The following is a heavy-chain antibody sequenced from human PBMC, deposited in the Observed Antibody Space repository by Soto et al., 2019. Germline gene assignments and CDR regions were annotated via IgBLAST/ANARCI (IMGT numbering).Heavy chain of an antibody. V-gene: IGHV4-59*01. J-gene: IGHJ4*02. CDR1: GDSISAYS. CDR3: AREGNLGRWLQPLDF. D-gene: IGHD5-12*01. Sequence: SETLSLTCSVSGDSISAYSWSWVRQPPGKGLEWIGNIHYNGNTKYNPSLKSRVTMSLDTSKNQFSLRLISVTAADTAKYFCAREGNLGRWLQPLDFWGQGTLVTVSS. CDR2: IHYNGNT.